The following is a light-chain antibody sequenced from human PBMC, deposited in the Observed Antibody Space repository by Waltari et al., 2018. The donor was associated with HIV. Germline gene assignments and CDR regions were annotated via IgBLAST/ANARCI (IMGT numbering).Light chain of an antibody. Sequence: SYGLTQPPSVSVSPGQTATITCSGDTLPKQYGYWNQQKPGHAPVMVIYKDLERPSGIPERFSGSSSATTATLTISGVQPEDEADYYCQSSDISGNYWVLGGGTKLTVL. CDR2: KDL. V-gene: IGLV3-25*03. CDR3: QSSDISGNYWV. J-gene: IGLJ2*01. CDR1: TLPKQY.